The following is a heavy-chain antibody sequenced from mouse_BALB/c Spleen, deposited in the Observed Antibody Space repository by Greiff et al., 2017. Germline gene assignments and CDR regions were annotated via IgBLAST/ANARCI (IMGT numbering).Heavy chain of an antibody. CDR1: GYTFTDYN. V-gene: IGHV1S29*02. CDR3: APLGYYAMDY. J-gene: IGHJ4*01. Sequence: EVKLMESGPELVKPGASVKKSCKASGYTFTDYNMHWVKQSHGKSLEWIGYIYPYNGGTGYNQKFKSKATLTVDNSSSTAYMELRSLTSEDSAVYYCAPLGYYAMDYWGQGTSVTVSS. CDR2: IYPYNGGT.